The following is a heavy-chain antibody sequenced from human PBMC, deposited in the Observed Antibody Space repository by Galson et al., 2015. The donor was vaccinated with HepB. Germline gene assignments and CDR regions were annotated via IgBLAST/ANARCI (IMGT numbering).Heavy chain of an antibody. V-gene: IGHV3-21*01. J-gene: IGHJ4*02. CDR2: ISSSSSYI. D-gene: IGHD4-23*01. CDR1: GFTFSSYS. CDR3: ARVPGTTVVTLPPDY. Sequence: SLRLSCTASGFTFSSYSMNWVRQAPGKGLEWVASISSSSSYINYADTVKGRFTITRDTAKNSLYLQMNSLRSEDTAVYYCARVPGTTVVTLPPDYWGQGTLVTVSS.